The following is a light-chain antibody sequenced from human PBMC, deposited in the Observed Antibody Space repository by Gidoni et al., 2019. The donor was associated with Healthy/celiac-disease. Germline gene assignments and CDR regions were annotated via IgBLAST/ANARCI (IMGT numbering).Light chain of an antibody. CDR1: QSVSSN. Sequence: EIVMTQSPATLSVSPGERATLSCRASQSVSSNLAWYQQKPGQAPRLLIYGASTRATGIPARFSGSGSGTEFTLTISSLQSEDFAVYYCQQYNNWPLPTFDQGTKLEIK. CDR3: QQYNNWPLPT. J-gene: IGKJ2*01. V-gene: IGKV3-15*01. CDR2: GAS.